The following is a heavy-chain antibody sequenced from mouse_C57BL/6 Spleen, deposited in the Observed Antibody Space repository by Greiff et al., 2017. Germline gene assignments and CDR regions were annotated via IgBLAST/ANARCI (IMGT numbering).Heavy chain of an antibody. V-gene: IGHV1-15*01. CDR1: GYTFTDYE. J-gene: IGHJ2*01. CDR3: TRFAQAHYFDY. CDR2: IDPETGGT. Sequence: VNVVESGAELVRPGASVTLSCKASGYTFTDYEMHWVKQTPVHGLEWIGAIDPETGGTAYNQKFKGKAILTADKSSSTAYMELRSLTSEDSAVYYCTRFAQAHYFDYWGQGTTLTVSS. D-gene: IGHD3-2*02.